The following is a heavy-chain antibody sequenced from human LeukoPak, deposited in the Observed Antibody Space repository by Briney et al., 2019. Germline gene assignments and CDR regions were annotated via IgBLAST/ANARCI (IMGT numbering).Heavy chain of an antibody. D-gene: IGHD6-6*01. CDR3: ARDPGPYSSSGAA. V-gene: IGHV1-2*02. CDR1: GYTFTGYY. J-gene: IGHJ5*02. CDR2: INPNSGGT. Sequence: ASVKVSCKASGYTFTGYYMHWVRQAPGQGLEWMGWINPNSGGTNYAQKFQGRVTMTRDTSISTAYMELSRLRSEDTAVYYCARDPGPYSSSGAAWGQGTLVTVSS.